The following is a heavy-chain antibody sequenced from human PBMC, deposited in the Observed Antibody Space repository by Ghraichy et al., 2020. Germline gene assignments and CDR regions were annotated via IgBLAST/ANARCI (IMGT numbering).Heavy chain of an antibody. J-gene: IGHJ5*02. Sequence: GGSLRLSCAASGFTFSSYAMSWVRQAPGKGLEWVSAISGSGGSTYYADSVKGRFTISRDNSKNTLYLQMNSLRAEDTAVYYCAFSHYDILTGYPASNWFDPWGQGTLVTVSS. CDR2: ISGSGGST. D-gene: IGHD3-9*01. CDR3: AFSHYDILTGYPASNWFDP. V-gene: IGHV3-23*01. CDR1: GFTFSSYA.